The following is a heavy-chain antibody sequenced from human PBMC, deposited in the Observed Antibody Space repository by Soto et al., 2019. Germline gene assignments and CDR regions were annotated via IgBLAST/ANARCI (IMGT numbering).Heavy chain of an antibody. CDR1: GFTFNTYT. CDR2: ISRTSNYI. CDR3: RREEYDY. V-gene: IGHV3-21*01. J-gene: IGHJ4*02. D-gene: IGHD1-26*01. Sequence: EVQLVESGGGLVKPGGSLRLSCAASGFTFNTYTMSWVRQAPGRGLEWVASISRTSNYIYYVDSVKGRFTISRDNAKNSLYLQMNSLRADDTAVYYCRREEYDYWGQGTLVTVSS.